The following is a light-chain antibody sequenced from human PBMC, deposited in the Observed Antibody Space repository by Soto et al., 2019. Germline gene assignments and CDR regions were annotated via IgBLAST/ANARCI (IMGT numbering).Light chain of an antibody. CDR1: QGIGTY. J-gene: IGKJ1*01. CDR3: QEVDSYLRA. V-gene: IGKV1-9*01. Sequence: VGDRVSKNCLASQGIGTYLVWYQQKSGKAPTVLIYASSTLQTGVPSRFSGSGSGRDSSLTCSSLLPADAATYSCQEVDSYLRAFGEGTKVDIK. CDR2: ASS.